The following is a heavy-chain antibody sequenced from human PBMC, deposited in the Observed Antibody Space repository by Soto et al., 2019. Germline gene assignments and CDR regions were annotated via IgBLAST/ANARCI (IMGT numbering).Heavy chain of an antibody. V-gene: IGHV3-30*18. J-gene: IGHJ4*02. Sequence: QXGGPLRLSCAASVFTFSSYGMHWVRQSPGKGLEWVAVISYDGSNKYYADSVKGRFTISRDNSKNTLYLQMNSLRAEDTAVYYCAKEPRPAYCGGDCPIWSGYWGQGTLVTVSS. CDR3: AKEPRPAYCGGDCPIWSGY. CDR2: ISYDGSNK. D-gene: IGHD2-21*02. CDR1: VFTFSSYG.